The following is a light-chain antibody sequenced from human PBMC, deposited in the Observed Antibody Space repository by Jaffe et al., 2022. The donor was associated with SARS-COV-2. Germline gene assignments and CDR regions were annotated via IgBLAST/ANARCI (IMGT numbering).Light chain of an antibody. CDR2: SNS. CDR3: AAWDDGLSGWV. J-gene: IGLJ3*02. V-gene: IGLV1-44*01. Sequence: QSVLTQPPSASGTPGQRVTISCSGSSSNIGSNTVDWYQQLPGTAPKLLIYSNSQRPSGVPNRFSGSKSGTSASLAISGLQSEDEADYYCAAWDDGLSGWVFGGGTKVTVL. CDR1: SSNIGSNT.